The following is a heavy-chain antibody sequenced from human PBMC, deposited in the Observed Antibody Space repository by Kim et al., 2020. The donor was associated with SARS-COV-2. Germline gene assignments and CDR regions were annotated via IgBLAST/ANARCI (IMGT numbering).Heavy chain of an antibody. J-gene: IGHJ6*02. V-gene: IGHV4-30-2*01. Sequence: SETLSLTCAVSGGSISSGGYSWSWIRQPPGKGLEWIGYIYHSGSTYYNPSLKSRVTISVDRSKNQFSLNLSSVTAADTALYYCAASYTVVSDYYYYYGMDVWGQGTTVTVSS. CDR1: GGSISSGGYS. CDR2: IYHSGST. CDR3: AASYTVVSDYYYYYGMDV. D-gene: IGHD2-15*01.